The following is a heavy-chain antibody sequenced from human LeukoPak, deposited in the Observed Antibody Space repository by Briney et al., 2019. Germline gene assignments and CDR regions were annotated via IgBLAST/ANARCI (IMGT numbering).Heavy chain of an antibody. Sequence: GGSLRLSCKASGFTFSIYTMNWVRQAPGKGLEWVSLISAGSRHIYYADSLRGRFTISRDNAKNSLFLQMDSLRVEDTAVYYCARERCSSTSCYPYYWYFDLWGRGTLVTVSS. D-gene: IGHD2-2*01. CDR1: GFTFSIYT. CDR3: ARERCSSTSCYPYYWYFDL. V-gene: IGHV3-21*01. J-gene: IGHJ2*01. CDR2: ISAGSRHI.